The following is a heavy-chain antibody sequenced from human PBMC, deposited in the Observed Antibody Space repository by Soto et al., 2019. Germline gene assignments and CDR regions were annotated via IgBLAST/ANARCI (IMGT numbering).Heavy chain of an antibody. CDR2: INPNSGGT. J-gene: IGHJ4*02. Sequence: ASVKVSCKASGYTFTGYYMHWVRQAPGQGLEWMGWINPNSGGTNYAQKFQGWVTMTRDTSISTAYMELSSLRSEDAAVYYCAREESGYSTNYFDYWGQGTLVTVSS. CDR3: AREESGYSTNYFDY. CDR1: GYTFTGYY. V-gene: IGHV1-2*04. D-gene: IGHD6-13*01.